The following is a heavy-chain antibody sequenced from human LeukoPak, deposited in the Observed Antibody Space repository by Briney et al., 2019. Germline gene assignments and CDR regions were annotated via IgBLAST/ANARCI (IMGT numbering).Heavy chain of an antibody. V-gene: IGHV3-66*01. Sequence: GGSLRLSCAASGFTVSSNYMSWVRQAAGKGLEWVSVIYSGGGTYYAGSVKGRFTISRDNSKNMLYLQMNSLRVEDTAVYYCARSITMITNFDYWGQGTLVTVSS. CDR3: ARSITMITNFDY. J-gene: IGHJ4*02. D-gene: IGHD3-22*01. CDR1: GFTVSSNY. CDR2: IYSGGGT.